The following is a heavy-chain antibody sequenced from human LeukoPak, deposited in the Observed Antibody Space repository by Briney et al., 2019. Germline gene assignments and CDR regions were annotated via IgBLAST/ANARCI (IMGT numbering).Heavy chain of an antibody. D-gene: IGHD3-22*01. V-gene: IGHV4-34*01. CDR2: INHSGST. CDR3: ARSLDSSGYYGDY. J-gene: IGHJ4*02. Sequence: SETLSLTCAVYGGSFSGYYWSWIRQPPGKGLEWIGEINHSGSTNYNPSLKSRVTISVDTSKNQFSLKLSSVTAADTAVYYCARSLDSSGYYGDYWGQGTLVTVSS. CDR1: GGSFSGYY.